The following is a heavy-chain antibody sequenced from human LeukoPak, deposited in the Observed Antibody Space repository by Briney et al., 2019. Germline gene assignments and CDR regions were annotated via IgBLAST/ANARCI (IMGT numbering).Heavy chain of an antibody. CDR1: GFTFSSYG. CDR2: ISYDGSNK. D-gene: IGHD2-15*01. V-gene: IGHV3-30*03. Sequence: PGGSLRLSCAASGFTFSSYGMHWVRQAPGKGLEWVAVISYDGSNKYYADSVKGRFTISRDNAKNSLYLQMNSLRAEDTAVYYCARVTRYCSGGSCSENDYWGQGTLVTVSS. CDR3: ARVTRYCSGGSCSENDY. J-gene: IGHJ4*02.